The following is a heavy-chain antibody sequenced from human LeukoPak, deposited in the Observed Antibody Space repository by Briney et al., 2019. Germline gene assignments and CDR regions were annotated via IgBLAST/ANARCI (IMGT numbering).Heavy chain of an antibody. CDR2: ISAYNGNT. V-gene: IGHV1-18*01. J-gene: IGHJ4*02. D-gene: IGHD1-1*01. CDR1: GYTFTSYG. CDR3: ARTTKANWEWRPFDY. Sequence: ASVKVSCKASGYTFTSYGISWVRQAPGQGLEWMGWISAYNGNTNYAQKPQGRVTMTTDTSTSTAYMELRSLRSDDTAIYYCARTTKANWEWRPFDYWGQGTLVTVSS.